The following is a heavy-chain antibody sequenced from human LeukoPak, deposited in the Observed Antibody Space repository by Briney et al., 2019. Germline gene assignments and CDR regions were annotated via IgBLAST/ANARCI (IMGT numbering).Heavy chain of an antibody. CDR2: IYPGDSDT. J-gene: IGHJ4*02. V-gene: IGHV5-51*01. CDR1: GYSFTSYW. D-gene: IGHD2-15*01. CDR3: ARVGPPDGYCSGGSCYSPPFDY. Sequence: GEPLKISCKGSGYSFTSYWIGRVRQMPGKGLEWMGIIYPGDSDTRYSPSFQGQVTISADKSISTAYLQWSSLKASDTAMYYCARVGPPDGYCSGGSCYSPPFDYWGQGTLVTVSS.